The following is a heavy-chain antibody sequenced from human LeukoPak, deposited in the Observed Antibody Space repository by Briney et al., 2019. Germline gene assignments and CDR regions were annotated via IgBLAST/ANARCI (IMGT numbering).Heavy chain of an antibody. J-gene: IGHJ5*02. Sequence: ASVKVSCKASGYIFTDYYMYWVRQAPGQGPEWMGWINPNSGNTGYAQKFQGRVTITRNTSISTAYMELSSLRSEDTAVYYCARGIRYFDWLLSGWFDPWGQGTLVTVSS. CDR3: ARGIRYFDWLLSGWFDP. CDR2: INPNSGNT. D-gene: IGHD3-9*01. CDR1: GYIFTDYY. V-gene: IGHV1-8*03.